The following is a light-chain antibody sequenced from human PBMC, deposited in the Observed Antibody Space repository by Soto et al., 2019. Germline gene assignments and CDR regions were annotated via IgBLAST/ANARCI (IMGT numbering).Light chain of an antibody. CDR3: QSYDSRLSGHYV. V-gene: IGLV1-40*01. CDR1: SSNIGAGYD. CDR2: GNN. J-gene: IGLJ1*01. Sequence: QSVLTQPPSVSGAPGESVTISCTGRSSNIGAGYDVHWYQQFPGTAPKLLINGNNNRPSGVPDRFSGSRSGTSASLAITGIQAEDEADYYCQSYDSRLSGHYVFGTGTKVTVL.